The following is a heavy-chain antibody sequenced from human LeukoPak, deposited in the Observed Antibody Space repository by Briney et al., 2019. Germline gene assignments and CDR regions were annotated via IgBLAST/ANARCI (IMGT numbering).Heavy chain of an antibody. J-gene: IGHJ4*02. V-gene: IGHV4-34*01. CDR2: INHSGST. CDR3: ARALTQAFSLQGRRLKYFDY. Sequence: SGTLSLTCAVYGGSFSGYYWSWIRQPPGKGLEWIGEINHSGSTNYNPSLKSRVTISVDTSKNQFSLKLSSVTAADTAVYYCARALTQAFSLQGRRLKYFDYWGQGTLVTVSS. D-gene: IGHD2-15*01. CDR1: GGSFSGYY.